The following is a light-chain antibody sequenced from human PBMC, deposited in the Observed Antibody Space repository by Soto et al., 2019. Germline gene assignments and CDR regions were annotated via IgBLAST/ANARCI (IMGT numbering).Light chain of an antibody. CDR3: HQYGATPGT. CDR2: GAS. J-gene: IGKJ1*01. V-gene: IGKV3-20*01. Sequence: TQSPSTLSASVGDRVNITCRASETINGWLAWYQQKPGQGPRLLIHGASSRAADTPDRFSGSGSGTDFTLTISRLEPEDFALYYCHQYGATPGTFGQGTKLDIK. CDR1: ETINGW.